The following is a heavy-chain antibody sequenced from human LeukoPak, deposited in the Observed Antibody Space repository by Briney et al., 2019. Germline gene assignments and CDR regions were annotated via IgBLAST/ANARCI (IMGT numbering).Heavy chain of an antibody. V-gene: IGHV4-34*01. CDR3: ATTIARNGRNAYGY. D-gene: IGHD3-16*01. CDR2: INHSGST. CDR1: GGSFSGYY. Sequence: SETLSLTCAVYGGSFSGYYWSWIRQPPGKGLEWIGEINHSGSTNYNPSLKSRVTISVDTSKNQFSLKLSSVTAADTAVYYCATTIARNGRNAYGYWGQGTLVTVSS. J-gene: IGHJ4*02.